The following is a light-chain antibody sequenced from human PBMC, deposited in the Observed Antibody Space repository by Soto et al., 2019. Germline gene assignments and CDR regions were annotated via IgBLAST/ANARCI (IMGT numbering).Light chain of an antibody. J-gene: IGKJ2*01. CDR3: QQSYSTPYT. CDR2: AAS. Sequence: DLQMTQSPSSLSASVGDRVTITCRASQGISSYLNWYQQKPGKAPNLLIYAASSLQSGVPSRFSGSGSGTDFTLTISSLQPEDFATYYCQQSYSTPYTFGQGTKLEIK. V-gene: IGKV1-39*01. CDR1: QGISSY.